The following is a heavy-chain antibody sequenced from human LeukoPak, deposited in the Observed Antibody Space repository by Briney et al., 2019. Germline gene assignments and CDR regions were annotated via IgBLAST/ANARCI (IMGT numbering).Heavy chain of an antibody. CDR3: ARDGRRYYGSGSYYLVYYFDY. CDR2: INAGNGNT. J-gene: IGHJ4*02. V-gene: IGHV1-3*01. CDR1: GYTFTSYA. Sequence: ASVKVSCKASGYTFTSYAMHWVRQAPGQRLEGMGWINAGNGNTKYSQKFQGRVTITRDTSASTAYMELSSLRSEDTAVYYCARDGRRYYGSGSYYLVYYFDYWGQGTLVTVSS. D-gene: IGHD3-10*01.